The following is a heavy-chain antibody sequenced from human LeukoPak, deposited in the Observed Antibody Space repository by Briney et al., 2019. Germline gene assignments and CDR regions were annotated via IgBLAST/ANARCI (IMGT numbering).Heavy chain of an antibody. J-gene: IGHJ6*03. CDR2: ISWNSGSI. V-gene: IGHV3-9*03. Sequence: PGRSLRLSCAASGFTFDDYAMHWVRQAPGKGLEWVSGISWNSGSIGYADSVKGRFTISRDNAKNSLYLQMNSLRAEDMALYYCAKQTLGYCSSTSCYGGPMDVWGKGTTVTVSS. CDR1: GFTFDDYA. CDR3: AKQTLGYCSSTSCYGGPMDV. D-gene: IGHD2-2*01.